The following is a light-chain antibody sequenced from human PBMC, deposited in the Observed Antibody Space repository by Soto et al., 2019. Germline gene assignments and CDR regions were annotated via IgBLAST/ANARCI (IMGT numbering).Light chain of an antibody. V-gene: IGKV1-5*03. CDR3: QHYNSYSEA. CDR1: QGISIY. Sequence: DIQMTQSPSSGSASVGGGFTFTFLASQGISIYLAWYQQKPGKAPKLLIYKASTLKSGVPSRFSGSGSGTEFTLTISSLQPDDFATYYCQHYNSYSEAFGQGTKVDIK. J-gene: IGKJ1*01. CDR2: KAS.